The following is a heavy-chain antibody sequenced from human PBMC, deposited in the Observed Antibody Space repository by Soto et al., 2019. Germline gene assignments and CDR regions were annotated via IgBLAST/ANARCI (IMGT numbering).Heavy chain of an antibody. J-gene: IGHJ3*02. CDR1: GYTFNNYG. D-gene: IGHD3-10*01. Sequence: QVQLVQSGAEVKKPGASVTVSCKASGYTFNNYGLSWVRQAPGQGLEWMGWIGAYNGDTNYAQILQGRVTLTTDTSTSTVYMELRSLREDDTAMYYCVRDLLWFGESSWEDTFEIWGQGTMVTVSS. CDR3: VRDLLWFGESSWEDTFEI. V-gene: IGHV1-18*04. CDR2: IGAYNGDT.